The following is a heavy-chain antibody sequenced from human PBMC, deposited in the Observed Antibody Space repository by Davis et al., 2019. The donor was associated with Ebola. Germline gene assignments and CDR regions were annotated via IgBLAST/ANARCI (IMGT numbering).Heavy chain of an antibody. D-gene: IGHD6-6*01. CDR2: ISSSGSTI. CDR3: GTSSSSGGDY. CDR1: GFTFSDYY. Sequence: PGGSLRLSCAVSGFTFSDYYMSWIRQPPGKGLEWVSYISSSGSTIYYADPVKGRFTIARDNAKNSLYRQINRLTAEDTAVYYCGTSSSSGGDYWGQGTLVTVSS. J-gene: IGHJ4*02. V-gene: IGHV3-11*04.